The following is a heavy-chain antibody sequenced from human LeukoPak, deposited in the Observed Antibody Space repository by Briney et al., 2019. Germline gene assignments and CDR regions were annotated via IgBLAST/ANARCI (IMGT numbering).Heavy chain of an antibody. CDR3: ARGDIVVVVAAQLDY. CDR1: GFTFSSYW. V-gene: IGHV3-7*01. D-gene: IGHD2-15*01. CDR2: IKQDGSEK. J-gene: IGHJ4*02. Sequence: PGGSLRLSCAVSGFTFSSYWMSWVRQAPGKGLEWVANIKQDGSEKYYVDSVKGRFTISRDNAKNSLYLQMNSLRAEDTAVYYCARGDIVVVVAAQLDYWGQGTLVTVSS.